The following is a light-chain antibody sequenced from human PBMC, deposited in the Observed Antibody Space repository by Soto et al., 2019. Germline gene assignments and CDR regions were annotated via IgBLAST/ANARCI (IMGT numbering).Light chain of an antibody. CDR1: QSVTSSY. CDR2: GAS. CDR3: QQYGSSYT. J-gene: IGKJ2*01. Sequence: EMVLTQSPGTLSLSPGERATLSSRASQSVTSSYLAWYQQKPGQAPRLLIYGASSRATGIPDRFSGSGSATDFTLTISRLEPEDFAVYYCQQYGSSYTFGQGTKLEIK. V-gene: IGKV3-20*01.